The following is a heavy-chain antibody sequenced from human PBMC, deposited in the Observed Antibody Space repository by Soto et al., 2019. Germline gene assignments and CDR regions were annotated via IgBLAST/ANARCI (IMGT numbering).Heavy chain of an antibody. Sequence: LRLSCVASGFTFNTYWISWVRQAPGKGLEWVANIKEDGSDKYYVDSVKGRFTISRDNAKNLLYLQMNSLGAGDTAMYYCARFTRGSSGDYWGQGTLVTVSS. CDR3: ARFTRGSSGDY. D-gene: IGHD6-25*01. CDR1: GFTFNTYW. J-gene: IGHJ4*02. V-gene: IGHV3-7*01. CDR2: IKEDGSDK.